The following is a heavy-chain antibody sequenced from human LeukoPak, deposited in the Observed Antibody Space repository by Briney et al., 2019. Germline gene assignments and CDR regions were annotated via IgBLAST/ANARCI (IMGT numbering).Heavy chain of an antibody. CDR1: GGTFSSYA. J-gene: IGHJ4*02. V-gene: IGHV1-69*04. CDR3: ARGDSGPYFDY. CDR2: IIPILGIA. D-gene: IGHD5-12*01. Sequence: SVKVSCKASGGTFSSYAISWVRQAPGQGLEWMGRIIPILGIANYAQKFQGRVTITADKSTSTAYMELSSLRSEDTAVCYCARGDSGPYFDYWGQGTLVTVSS.